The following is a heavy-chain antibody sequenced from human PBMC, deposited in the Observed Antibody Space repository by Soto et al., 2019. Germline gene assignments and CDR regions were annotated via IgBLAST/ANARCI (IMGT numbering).Heavy chain of an antibody. CDR2: TYYRSKWYN. D-gene: IGHD3-22*01. J-gene: IGHJ4*02. CDR3: ARGSVDTVDSSGFYEY. Sequence: SQTLSLTCAISGDSVSSNSAAWNWIRQSPSRGLEWLGRTYYRSKWYNDYAVSVKSRITINPDTSKSQFSLKLTSVTAADRAVYYCARGSVDTVDSSGFYEYWGQGALVTVSS. CDR1: GDSVSSNSAA. V-gene: IGHV6-1*01.